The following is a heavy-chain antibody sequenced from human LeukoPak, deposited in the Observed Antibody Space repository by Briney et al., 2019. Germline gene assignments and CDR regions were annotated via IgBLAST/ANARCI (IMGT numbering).Heavy chain of an antibody. J-gene: IGHJ4*02. D-gene: IGHD4-23*01. Sequence: ASVKVSFKSSGYTFSSYEFNWVRQAHGQGLEWVGLIHPNSGKTGYAQKFQGRVTMTRDTSTETAFIELSSLKFDDTATFYCARGHYGGNRYFDIWGQGTLVTVSS. V-gene: IGHV1-8*01. CDR2: IHPNSGKT. CDR3: ARGHYGGNRYFDI. CDR1: GYTFSSYE.